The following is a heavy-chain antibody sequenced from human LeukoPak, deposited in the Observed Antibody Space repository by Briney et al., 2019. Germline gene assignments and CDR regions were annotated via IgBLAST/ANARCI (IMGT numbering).Heavy chain of an antibody. CDR1: GFTFSSYS. J-gene: IGHJ4*02. CDR2: ISGSGGST. CDR3: ARESLRGYSYGLKN. V-gene: IGHV3-23*01. D-gene: IGHD5-18*01. Sequence: GGSLRLSCAASGFTFSSYSMSWVRQAPGKGLEWVSAISGSGGSTYYADSVKGRFTISRDNSKNTLYLQMNSLRAEDTAVYYCARESLRGYSYGLKNWGQGTLVTVSS.